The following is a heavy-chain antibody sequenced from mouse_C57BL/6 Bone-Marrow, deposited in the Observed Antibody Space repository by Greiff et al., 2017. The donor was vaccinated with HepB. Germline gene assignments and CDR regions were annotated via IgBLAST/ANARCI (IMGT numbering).Heavy chain of an antibody. CDR1: GYTFTSYW. V-gene: IGHV1-64*01. CDR3: ARSNYGSTFDY. CDR2: IHPNSGST. Sequence: VKLVQPGAELVKPGASVKLSCKASGYTFTSYWMHWVKQRPGQGLEWIGMIHPNSGSTNYNEKFKSKATLTVDKSSSTAYMQLSSLTSEDSAVYFCARSNYGSTFDYWGQGTTLTVSS. D-gene: IGHD1-1*01. J-gene: IGHJ2*01.